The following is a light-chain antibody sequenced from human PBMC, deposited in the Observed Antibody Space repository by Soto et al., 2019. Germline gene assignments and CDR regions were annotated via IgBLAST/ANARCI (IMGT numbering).Light chain of an antibody. V-gene: IGKV3-11*01. CDR1: QSVRTS. CDR2: DAS. Sequence: EIVLTQSPATLSLSLGEGATLSCRASQSVRTSLAWFQQRPGQAPRLLIYDASNRATGIPARFSGSGSGTDFTLTISGLEPEDFAVYYCQQRSNWLIYTFGQGTKLEIK. CDR3: QQRSNWLIYT. J-gene: IGKJ2*01.